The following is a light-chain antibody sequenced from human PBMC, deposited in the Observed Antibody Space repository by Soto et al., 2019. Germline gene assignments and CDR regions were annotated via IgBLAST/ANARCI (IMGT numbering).Light chain of an antibody. Sequence: SYELTQPPSVSVSPGQTVSITCSGDKLGDKYACWYQQKPGQSPVLVIYQDSKRPSGIPERFSGSNSGNTATLTISGTQAMDEADYYCQAWDSSTGEVVFGGGTKLTVL. CDR3: QAWDSSTGEVV. V-gene: IGLV3-1*01. J-gene: IGLJ2*01. CDR1: KLGDKY. CDR2: QDS.